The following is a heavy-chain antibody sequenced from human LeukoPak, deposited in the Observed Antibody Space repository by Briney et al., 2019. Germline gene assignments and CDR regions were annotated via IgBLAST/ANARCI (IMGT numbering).Heavy chain of an antibody. CDR3: ARHAFCGGDCYSNWYFHL. CDR2: IYNSGST. CDR1: GGSISSYY. V-gene: IGHV4-59*08. Sequence: SETLSLTCTVSGGSISSYYWTWIRQPPGKGLEWIGYIYNSGSTNYNPSLKSRVSISVDTSKNQFSLKLSSVTAADTAVYYCARHAFCGGDCYSNWYFHLWGRGTLVTVSS. J-gene: IGHJ2*01. D-gene: IGHD2-21*02.